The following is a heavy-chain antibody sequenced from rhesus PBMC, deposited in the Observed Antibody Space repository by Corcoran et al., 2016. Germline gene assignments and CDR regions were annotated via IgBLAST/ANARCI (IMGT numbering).Heavy chain of an antibody. J-gene: IGHJ4*01. V-gene: IGHV4S10*01. D-gene: IGHD3-3*01. CDR2: IDESRKRN. CDR3: ARDASTRVGLVAFDY. Sequence: QVQLQESGPGVVKPSETLSLACAVSGGSIIDSYRWSWIRQLPGKGLEGVVYIDESRKRNNDTPAHKRRVNSAKETAKNQFALNLSSVADAETDVYYGARDASTRVGLVAFDYWGQGVLVTVSS. CDR1: GGSIIDSYR.